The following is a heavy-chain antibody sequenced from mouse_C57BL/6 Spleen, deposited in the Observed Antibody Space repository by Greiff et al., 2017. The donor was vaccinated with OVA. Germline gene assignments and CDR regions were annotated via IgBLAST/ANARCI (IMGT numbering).Heavy chain of an antibody. J-gene: IGHJ2*01. D-gene: IGHD1-1*01. CDR3: ARGDCSSYDY. Sequence: QVQLQQPGAELVMPGASVKLSCKASGYTFTSYWMHWVKQRPGQGLEWIGEIDPSDSYTNYNQKFKGKSTLTVDKSSSTAYMQLSSLTSEYSAVYYGARGDCSSYDYWGQGTTLTVSS. V-gene: IGHV1-69*01. CDR2: IDPSDSYT. CDR1: GYTFTSYW.